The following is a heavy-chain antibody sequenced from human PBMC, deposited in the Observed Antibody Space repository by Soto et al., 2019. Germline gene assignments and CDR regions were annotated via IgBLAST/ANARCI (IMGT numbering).Heavy chain of an antibody. V-gene: IGHV4-34*01. CDR3: ARGGQWLVLDY. CDR2: INHSGST. D-gene: IGHD6-19*01. J-gene: IGHJ4*02. CDR1: GGSFSGYY. Sequence: QVQLQQWGAGLLKPSETLSLTCAVYGGSFSGYYWSWIRQPPGKGLEWIGEINHSGSTNYNPSLKSRVTISVDTAKNQFSQKLSSVTAADTAVYYCARGGQWLVLDYWGQGTLVTVSS.